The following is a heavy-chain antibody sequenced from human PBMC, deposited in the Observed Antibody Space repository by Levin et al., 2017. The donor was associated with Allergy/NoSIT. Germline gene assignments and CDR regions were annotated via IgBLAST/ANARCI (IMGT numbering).Heavy chain of an antibody. Sequence: GESLKISCAASGFTFSSYSMNWVRQAPGKGLEWVSSISSSSSYIYYADSVKGRFTISRDNAKNSLYLQMNSLRAEDTAVYYCAKNTGYSSDYGMDVWGQGTTVTVSS. D-gene: IGHD6-25*01. CDR1: GFTFSSYS. CDR2: ISSSSSYI. J-gene: IGHJ6*02. V-gene: IGHV3-21*01. CDR3: AKNTGYSSDYGMDV.